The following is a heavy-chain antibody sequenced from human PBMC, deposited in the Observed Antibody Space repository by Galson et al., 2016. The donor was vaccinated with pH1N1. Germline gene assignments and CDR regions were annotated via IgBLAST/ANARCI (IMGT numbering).Heavy chain of an antibody. V-gene: IGHV3-7*01. Sequence: SLRLSCAASGFAISSYWISWVRQAPGKGLEWVANINQDGSQKYYVDSVKGRFTISRDNAKNSVYMQMNSLRDEDTALYYCARAIGSRSAYCGQGTLVTVSS. CDR3: ARAIGSRSAY. CDR1: GFAISSYW. CDR2: INQDGSQK. J-gene: IGHJ4*02. D-gene: IGHD3-16*02.